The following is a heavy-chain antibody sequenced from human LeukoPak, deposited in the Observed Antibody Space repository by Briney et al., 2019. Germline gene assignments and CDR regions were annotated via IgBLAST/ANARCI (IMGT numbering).Heavy chain of an antibody. J-gene: IGHJ3*02. D-gene: IGHD6-13*01. CDR2: ISPNSGDT. CDR3: ARARQGAGTYAFDI. CDR1: GYTFTGHY. Sequence: ASVKVSCEASGYTFTGHYMQWVRQAPGQGLEWMGWISPNSGDTLHAQKFQGRVTMARDTSINTAYMELSNLRSDDTAVYYCARARQGAGTYAFDIWGQGTMVTVSS. V-gene: IGHV1-2*02.